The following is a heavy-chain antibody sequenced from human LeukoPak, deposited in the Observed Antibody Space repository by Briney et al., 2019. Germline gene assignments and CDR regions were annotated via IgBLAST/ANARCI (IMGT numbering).Heavy chain of an antibody. CDR3: ARDPAAMIDNWFDP. J-gene: IGHJ5*02. Sequence: GGSLRLSCAASGFTFSSYWMSWVRQAPGKGLVWVSRINSDGSSTSYADSVKGRFTISRDNAKNTLCLQMNSLRAEDTAVYYCARDPAAMIDNWFDPWGQGTLVTVSS. V-gene: IGHV3-74*01. D-gene: IGHD2-2*01. CDR1: GFTFSSYW. CDR2: INSDGSST.